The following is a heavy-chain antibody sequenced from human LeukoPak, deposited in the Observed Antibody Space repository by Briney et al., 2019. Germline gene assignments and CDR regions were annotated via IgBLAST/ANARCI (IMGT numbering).Heavy chain of an antibody. V-gene: IGHV4-61*01. Sequence: SETLSLTCTVSGYSISSGYYWGWIRQPPGKGLEWIGYIHYSGSTHYNPSLKSRVTISVDTSKNQFSLKLSSVTAADTAVYFCARGPGGFSYGYRADRFGGYYYYMDVWGKGTTATVSS. CDR2: IHYSGST. J-gene: IGHJ6*03. D-gene: IGHD5-18*01. CDR3: ARGPGGFSYGYRADRFGGYYYYMDV. CDR1: GYSISSGYY.